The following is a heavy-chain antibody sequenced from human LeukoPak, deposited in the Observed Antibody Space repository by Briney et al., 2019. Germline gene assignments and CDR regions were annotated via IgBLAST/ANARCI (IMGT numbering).Heavy chain of an antibody. CDR3: VRESFSRGDFN. CDR1: GFIFSSYW. D-gene: IGHD7-27*01. CDR2: IRYDGDEK. Sequence: GGSLRLSCAASGFIFSSYWMTWVRQAPRKGLEWVATIRYDGDEKFYVDSVTGRFTISRDNAKNSLFLQMNSLAAEDTAVYYCVRESFSRGDFNWGQGTLVTVSS. V-gene: IGHV3-7*01. J-gene: IGHJ4*02.